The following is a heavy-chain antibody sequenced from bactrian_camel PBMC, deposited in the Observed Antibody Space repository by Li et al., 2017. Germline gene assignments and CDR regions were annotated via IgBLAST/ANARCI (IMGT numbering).Heavy chain of an antibody. D-gene: IGHD3*01. V-gene: IGHV3S1*01. CDR1: AYTPANVR. CDR3: AAEAGHDCYEVTKGGRDFGY. Sequence: HVQLVESGGGSVQAGGSLRLSCAFDAYTPANVRMAWFRQAPGKEREGVAAIVTGGGNTYYAGSVDGRFTTSQDSAKNTVYLQMNNLKPADTAMYYCAAEAGHDCYEVTKGGRDFGYWGQGTQVTVS. J-gene: IGHJ6*01. CDR2: IVTGGGNT.